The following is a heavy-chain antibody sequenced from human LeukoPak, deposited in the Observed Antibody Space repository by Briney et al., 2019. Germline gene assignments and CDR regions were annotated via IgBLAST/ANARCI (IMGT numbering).Heavy chain of an antibody. CDR2: INHSGST. J-gene: IGHJ4*02. CDR1: GGSFSGYY. Sequence: SETLSLTCAVYGGSFSGYYWSWIRQPPGKGLEWIGEINHSGSTNYNPSLKSRVTISVDTSKNQFSLKLSSVTAADTAVYYCARQNYYDSSGYFDYWGQGTLVTVSS. D-gene: IGHD3-22*01. V-gene: IGHV4-34*01. CDR3: ARQNYYDSSGYFDY.